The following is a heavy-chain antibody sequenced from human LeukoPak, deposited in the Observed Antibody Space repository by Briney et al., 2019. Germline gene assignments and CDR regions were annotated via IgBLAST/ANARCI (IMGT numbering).Heavy chain of an antibody. D-gene: IGHD1-26*01. CDR3: ARVRAGGSSSRGYFDY. CDR1: GFIFSTYS. Sequence: GGSLRLSGAASGFIFSTYSMIWVRQAPGKGLEWVSSITSRSDYIYYADSVKGRFTISRDNAKNSPYLQMDSLRAEDTAVYYCARVRAGGSSSRGYFDYWGQGTLVTVSS. CDR2: ITSRSDYI. V-gene: IGHV3-21*01. J-gene: IGHJ4*02.